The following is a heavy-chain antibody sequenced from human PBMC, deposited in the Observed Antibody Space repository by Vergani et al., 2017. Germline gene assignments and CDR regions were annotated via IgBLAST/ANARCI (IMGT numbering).Heavy chain of an antibody. CDR2: INHSGST. V-gene: IGHV4-34*01. J-gene: IGHJ6*02. CDR3: AVSGFQTRYYYYYGMDV. CDR1: GGSFSGYY. D-gene: IGHD3-3*01. Sequence: QVQLQQWGAGLLKPSETLSLTCAVYGGSFSGYYWSWIRQPPGKGLEWIGEINHSGSTNYNPSLKSRVTISVDTSKNQFSLKLSSVTAADTAVYYCAVSGFQTRYYYYYGMDVWGQGTTVTVSS.